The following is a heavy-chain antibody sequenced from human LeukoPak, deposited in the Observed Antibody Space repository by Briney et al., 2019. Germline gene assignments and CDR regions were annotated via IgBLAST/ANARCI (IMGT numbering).Heavy chain of an antibody. Sequence: SETLSLTCAVSGGSISSNSYYWGWIRQPPGKGLEWIGSIYYSGSTYYNPSLKSRVTISVDTSKNQFSLKLSSVTAADTAVYYCARDEYPYGGRTHPYFFDYWGQGTLVTVSS. CDR2: IYYSGST. CDR3: ARDEYPYGGRTHPYFFDY. D-gene: IGHD3-10*01. J-gene: IGHJ4*02. V-gene: IGHV4-39*02. CDR1: GGSISSNSYY.